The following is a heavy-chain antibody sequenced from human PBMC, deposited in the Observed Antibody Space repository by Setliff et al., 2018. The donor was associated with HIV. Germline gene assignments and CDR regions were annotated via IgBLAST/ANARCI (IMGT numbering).Heavy chain of an antibody. CDR1: GFTFSNYG. J-gene: IGHJ4*02. Sequence: KPGGSLRLSCGTSGFTFSNYGMNWVRQAPGKGLEWVSSISSSGGSHTYYADSVKGRFTISRDNSKNTLYLQMNSLRAEDTAVYYCERDPGIMVRGVIKGYYFDYWGQGTLVTVSS. D-gene: IGHD3-10*01. CDR2: ISSSGGSHT. CDR3: ERDPGIMVRGVIKGYYFDY. V-gene: IGHV3-21*01.